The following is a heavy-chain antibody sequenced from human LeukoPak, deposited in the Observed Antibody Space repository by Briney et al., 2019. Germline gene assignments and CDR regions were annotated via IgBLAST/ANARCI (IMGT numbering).Heavy chain of an antibody. CDR2: IWYDGSNK. J-gene: IGHJ6*02. D-gene: IGHD2-8*01. CDR3: ARGPLYCTNGVCGNELILYYGMDV. V-gene: IGHV3-33*01. Sequence: PGGSLRLSCAASGFTFSSYGMHWVRQAPGKGLEWVAVIWYDGSNKYYAGSVKGRFTISRDNSKNTLYLQMNSLRAEDTAVYYCARGPLYCTNGVCGNELILYYGMDVWGQGTTVTVSS. CDR1: GFTFSSYG.